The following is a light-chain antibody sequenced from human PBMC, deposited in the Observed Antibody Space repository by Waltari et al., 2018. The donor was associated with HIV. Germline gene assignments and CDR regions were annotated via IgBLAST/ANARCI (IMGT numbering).Light chain of an antibody. J-gene: IGLJ3*02. V-gene: IGLV9-49*01. CDR2: VGTGGIVG. CDR1: SGYSNYK. Sequence: QPVLTQPPSASASLGASVTLTCTLSSGYSNYKVDWYQQRPGKGPRFVMRVGTGGIVGAKGDGIPDRFSVLGSGLNRYLTSKNIQEEDESDYHCGADHGSGSNVVRVFGGGTKLTVL. CDR3: GADHGSGSNVVRV.